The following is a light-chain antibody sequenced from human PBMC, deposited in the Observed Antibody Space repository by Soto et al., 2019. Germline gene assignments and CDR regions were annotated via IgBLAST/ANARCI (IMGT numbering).Light chain of an antibody. CDR2: EVS. Sequence: QSVLTQPASVSGSPGQSITISCSGTSSDIGSYNYVSWYQQHPGKAPKLMIYEVSNRPSGVSIRFSGSKSGNTASLTISGLQPEDEADYCCSSYRGNSPYVFGTGTKVTVL. CDR1: SSDIGSYNY. V-gene: IGLV2-14*01. CDR3: SSYRGNSPYV. J-gene: IGLJ1*01.